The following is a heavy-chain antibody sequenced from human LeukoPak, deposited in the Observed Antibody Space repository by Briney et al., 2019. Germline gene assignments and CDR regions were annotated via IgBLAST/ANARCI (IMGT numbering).Heavy chain of an antibody. CDR2: ISSSSSTI. D-gene: IGHD6-19*01. CDR3: ARGGRKAVAGTPNWFDP. J-gene: IGHJ5*02. Sequence: GGSLRLSCAASGFTFSSYSMNWVRQAPGKGLEWVSYISSSSSTIYYADSVKGRCTISRDNAKNSLYLQMNSLRAEDTAVYYCARGGRKAVAGTPNWFDPWGQGTLVTVSS. V-gene: IGHV3-48*01. CDR1: GFTFSSYS.